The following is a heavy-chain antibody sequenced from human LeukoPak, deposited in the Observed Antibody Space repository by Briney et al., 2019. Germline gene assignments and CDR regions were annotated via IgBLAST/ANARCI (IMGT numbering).Heavy chain of an antibody. D-gene: IGHD1-26*01. J-gene: IGHJ5*02. Sequence: PGGSLRLSCAASGFTFSSYWMHWVRQAPGKGLVWVSRINTDGSTTRYADSVKGRFTISRDNAKNTLYLQMNSLRAENTAVYYCARDRGVGSTGWFDPWGQGTLVTVSS. CDR1: GFTFSSYW. V-gene: IGHV3-74*01. CDR3: ARDRGVGSTGWFDP. CDR2: INTDGSTT.